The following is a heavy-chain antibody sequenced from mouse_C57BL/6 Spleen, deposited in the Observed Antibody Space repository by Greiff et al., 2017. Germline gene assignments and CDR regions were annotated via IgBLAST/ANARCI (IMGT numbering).Heavy chain of an antibody. CDR1: GFTFSSYA. Sequence: EVQVVESGEGLVKPGGSLKLSCAASGFTFSSYAMSWVRQTPEKRLEWVAYISSGGDYIYYADTVKGRFTISRDNARNTLYLQMSSLKSEDTAMYYCTRDEGKGTWFAYWGQGTLVTVSA. J-gene: IGHJ3*01. CDR3: TRDEGKGTWFAY. V-gene: IGHV5-9-1*02. CDR2: ISSGGDYI.